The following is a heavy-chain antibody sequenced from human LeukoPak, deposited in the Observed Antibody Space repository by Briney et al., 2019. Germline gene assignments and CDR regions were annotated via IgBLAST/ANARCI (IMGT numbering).Heavy chain of an antibody. Sequence: SQTLSLTCTVSGGSISSYYWSWIRQPAGKGLEWIGRIYTSGSTNYNPSLKSRVTMSVDTSKNQFSLKLSSVTAADTAVYYCARDGFRFLELYYFDYWGQGTLVTVSS. J-gene: IGHJ4*02. V-gene: IGHV4-4*07. D-gene: IGHD3-3*01. CDR1: GGSISSYY. CDR2: IYTSGST. CDR3: ARDGFRFLELYYFDY.